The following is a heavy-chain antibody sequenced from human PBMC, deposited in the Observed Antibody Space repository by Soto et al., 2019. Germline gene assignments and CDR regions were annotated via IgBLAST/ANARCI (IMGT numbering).Heavy chain of an antibody. V-gene: IGHV3-23*01. CDR1: GFTFNNYA. J-gene: IGHJ4*02. CDR2: ISATGGST. CDR3: AKDRLAGNFDY. Sequence: GGSLRLSCAASGFTFNNYAMNWVRQAPGKGLEWVATISATGGSTYYADSVKGRFTISRDNSKNTLYLQMNGLRVEDTAVYYCAKDRLAGNFDYWGQGTQVTVS.